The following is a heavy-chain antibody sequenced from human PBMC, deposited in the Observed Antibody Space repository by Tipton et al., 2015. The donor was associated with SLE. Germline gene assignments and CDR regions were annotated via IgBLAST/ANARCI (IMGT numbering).Heavy chain of an antibody. J-gene: IGHJ3*02. D-gene: IGHD3-16*01. CDR2: IYHSGTT. CDR1: GDSIISGGYS. Sequence: TLSLTCSVSGDSIISGGYSWSWMRQPPGKGLEWIGYIYHSGTTSYNPSLKSRVTISVDRSKNQFSLNLNSVTAADTAVYYCARGGPWGSPDAFDIWGQGTMVTVSS. V-gene: IGHV4-30-2*01. CDR3: ARGGPWGSPDAFDI.